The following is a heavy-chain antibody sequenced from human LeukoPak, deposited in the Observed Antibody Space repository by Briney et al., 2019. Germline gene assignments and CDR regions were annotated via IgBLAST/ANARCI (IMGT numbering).Heavy chain of an antibody. V-gene: IGHV4-61*02. CDR3: ARHVSVAVTNFFDY. Sequence: SETLSLTCTVSGGSIISGSYYWSWIRQPAGKGLEWIGRIYTSGSINYNPSLKSRVTISVDTSKNQFSLILSSVTAADTAVYYCARHVSVAVTNFFDYWGQGTLVTVSS. CDR2: IYTSGSI. D-gene: IGHD6-19*01. J-gene: IGHJ4*02. CDR1: GGSIISGSYY.